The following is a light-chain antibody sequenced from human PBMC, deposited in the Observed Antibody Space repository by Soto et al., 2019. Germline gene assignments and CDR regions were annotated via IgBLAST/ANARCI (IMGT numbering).Light chain of an antibody. CDR1: SSDVGGYNY. CDR2: EVS. Sequence: QSVLTQPASVSGSPGQSITISCTGTSSDVGGYNYVSWYQQHPGKAPKLMIYEVSNRPSGVSNRFSGSKSGNTASLTISGLQAEEEADYYCSAYTSSSTLYVVGPGTKVTVL. V-gene: IGLV2-14*01. CDR3: SAYTSSSTLYV. J-gene: IGLJ1*01.